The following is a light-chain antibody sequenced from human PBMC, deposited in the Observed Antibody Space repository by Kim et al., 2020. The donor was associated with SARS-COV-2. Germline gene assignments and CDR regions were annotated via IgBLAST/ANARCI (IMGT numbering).Light chain of an antibody. CDR1: SLRSYY. CDR2: GKN. Sequence: SSELTQDPAVSVALGQTVRITCQGDSLRSYYATWYQQKPGQAPILVIYGKNNRPSGIPDRFSGSSSGNTASLTITGTQAGDEADYDCNSRDSNENGGVGG. CDR3: NSRDSNENGG. V-gene: IGLV3-19*01. J-gene: IGLJ2*01.